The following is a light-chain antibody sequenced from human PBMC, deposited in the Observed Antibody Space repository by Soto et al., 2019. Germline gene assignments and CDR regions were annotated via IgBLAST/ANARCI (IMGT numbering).Light chain of an antibody. CDR1: SSDVGGSNF. CDR2: DVA. V-gene: IGLV2-14*03. Sequence: QSALTQPASVSDSPGQSITISCTGTSSDVGGSNFVSWYQQHPGKPPKLIIYDVANRPSGVSNRFSGSKSGSTASLIISRLQTEEEADYYCVSYTSSTTYVFGTGTKVTV. J-gene: IGLJ1*01. CDR3: VSYTSSTTYV.